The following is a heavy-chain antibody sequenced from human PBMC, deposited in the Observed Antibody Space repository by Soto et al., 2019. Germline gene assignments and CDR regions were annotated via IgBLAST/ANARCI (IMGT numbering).Heavy chain of an antibody. Sequence: EVQLWESGGGLVQPGGSLRLSCAASGFSFSTYAMTWVRQAAGKGLQWVSAISGGGSNTHYADSVKGRFTISRDNSKKLLRLQMNSLRAEDTAIYYCAKFSAASVYDISSAPDYWGQGTLVTVSS. V-gene: IGHV3-23*01. D-gene: IGHD3-9*01. CDR3: AKFSAASVYDISSAPDY. CDR2: ISGGGSNT. J-gene: IGHJ4*02. CDR1: GFSFSTYA.